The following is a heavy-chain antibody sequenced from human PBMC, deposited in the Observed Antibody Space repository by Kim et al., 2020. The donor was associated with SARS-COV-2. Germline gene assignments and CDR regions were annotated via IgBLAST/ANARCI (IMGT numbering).Heavy chain of an antibody. CDR1: GYSFTRYW. CDR3: ARHGGTETTFLQINYYYGMDV. V-gene: IGHV5-51*01. CDR2: IYPGDSKT. J-gene: IGHJ6*02. D-gene: IGHD1-7*01. Sequence: GESLKISCKGSGYSFTRYWIGWVRQMPGKGLEWMGIIYPGDSKTRYSPSFQGQVTISADKSISTAYLQWSSLKASDTAMYYCARHGGTETTFLQINYYYGMDVWGQGTTVTVSS.